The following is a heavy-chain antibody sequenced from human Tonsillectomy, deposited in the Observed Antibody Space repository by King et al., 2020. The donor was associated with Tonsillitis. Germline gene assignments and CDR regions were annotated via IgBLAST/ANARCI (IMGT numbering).Heavy chain of an antibody. CDR1: GYTFTDYY. Sequence: VKLVESGAEVRKPGASGKVSCKASGYTFTDYYIHWVRQATGQGLEWMGWINPNSGGTNYAQKFQGRVTMTTDTSPDTASMELSRLTSDDTAVYYCARDLLEAVAVYFFAYWGQGTLVTVSS. D-gene: IGHD6-19*01. V-gene: IGHV1-2*02. CDR3: ARDLLEAVAVYFFAY. J-gene: IGHJ4*02. CDR2: INPNSGGT.